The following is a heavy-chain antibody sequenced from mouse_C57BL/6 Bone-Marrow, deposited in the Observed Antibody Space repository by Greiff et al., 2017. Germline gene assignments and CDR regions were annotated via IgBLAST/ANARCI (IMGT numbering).Heavy chain of an antibody. Sequence: EVKLMESGGDLVKPGGSLKLSCAASGFTFSSYGMSWVRQTPDKRLEWVATIRSGGSYTYYPDSVKGRFTISRDNAKNTLYLQMSSLKSEDTAMYYCARQDYDAYWGQGTLVTVSA. CDR2: IRSGGSYT. J-gene: IGHJ3*01. CDR1: GFTFSSYG. V-gene: IGHV5-6*01. CDR3: ARQDYDAY. D-gene: IGHD2-4*01.